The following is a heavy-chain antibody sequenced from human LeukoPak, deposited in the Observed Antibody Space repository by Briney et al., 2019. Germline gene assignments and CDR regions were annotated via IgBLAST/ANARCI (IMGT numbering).Heavy chain of an antibody. CDR1: GYTFTGYY. CDR2: INPNSGGT. D-gene: IGHD6-13*01. V-gene: IGHV1-2*04. CDR3: ARDTSQYSSSWYGMDV. J-gene: IGHJ6*02. Sequence: ASVKVSCKASGYTFTGYYMHWVRQAPGQGLEWMGWINPNSGGTNYAQKFQGWVTMTRDTSISTAYMELRSLRSDDTAVYYCARDTSQYSSSWYGMDVWGQGTTVTVSS.